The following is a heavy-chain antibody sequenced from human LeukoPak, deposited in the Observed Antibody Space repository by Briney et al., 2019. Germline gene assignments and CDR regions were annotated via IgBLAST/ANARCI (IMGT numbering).Heavy chain of an antibody. D-gene: IGHD3-22*01. J-gene: IGHJ4*02. CDR1: GGSISSYY. V-gene: IGHV4-59*01. Sequence: SETLSLTCTVSGGSISSYYWSWIRQPPGKGLEWIGYIYYSGSTNYNPSLKSRVTISVDTSKNQFSLKLSSVTAADTAVYYCARMGDDSSGHEGLFDYWGQGTLVTVSS. CDR3: ARMGDDSSGHEGLFDY. CDR2: IYYSGST.